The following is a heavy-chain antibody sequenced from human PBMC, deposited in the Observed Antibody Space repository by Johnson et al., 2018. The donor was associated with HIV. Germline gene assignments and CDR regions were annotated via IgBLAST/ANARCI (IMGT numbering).Heavy chain of an antibody. CDR2: ISYDGSNK. CDR1: GFLVSSNY. CDR3: ARDFKDSSSWYGAFDI. V-gene: IGHV3-30-3*01. J-gene: IGHJ3*02. D-gene: IGHD6-13*01. Sequence: QVQLVESGGGLIQPGGSLRLSCAASGFLVSSNYMSWVRQAPGKGLEWVAVISYDGSNKYYADSVKGRFTISRDNSKNTLYLQMNSLRAEDTAVYYCARDFKDSSSWYGAFDIWGLGTMVTVSS.